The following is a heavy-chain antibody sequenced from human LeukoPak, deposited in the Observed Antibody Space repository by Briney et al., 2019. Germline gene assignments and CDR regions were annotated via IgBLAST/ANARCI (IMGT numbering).Heavy chain of an antibody. Sequence: GGSLRLSCAASGFTFSDYYMSWIRRAPGKGLEWVSYISSTDSTIYYADSVKGRFTISRDNAKNSLYLQMNSLRAEDTAVYYCASQIEPYYFDHWGQGTLVTVSS. V-gene: IGHV3-11*01. CDR3: ASQIEPYYFDH. CDR2: ISSTDSTI. D-gene: IGHD1-14*01. J-gene: IGHJ4*02. CDR1: GFTFSDYY.